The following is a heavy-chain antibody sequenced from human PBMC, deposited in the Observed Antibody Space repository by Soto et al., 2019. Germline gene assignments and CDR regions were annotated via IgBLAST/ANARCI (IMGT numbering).Heavy chain of an antibody. Sequence: ASVKVSCKASGGTFSSYAISWVRQAPGQGLEWMGGIIPIFGTANYAQKFQGRVTITADESTSTAYMELSSLRSEDTAVYYCARAYGDYVVFVDWGQGTLVTVSS. CDR3: ARAYGDYVVFVD. V-gene: IGHV1-69*13. D-gene: IGHD4-17*01. CDR1: GGTFSSYA. CDR2: IIPIFGTA. J-gene: IGHJ4*02.